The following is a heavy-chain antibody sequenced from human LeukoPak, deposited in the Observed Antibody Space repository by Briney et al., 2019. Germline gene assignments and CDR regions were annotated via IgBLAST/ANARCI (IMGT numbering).Heavy chain of an antibody. V-gene: IGHV3-23*01. J-gene: IGHJ3*02. Sequence: GGSLRLPCAASGFTFSSYAMNWVRQAPGKGLEWVSSITGTADKTYDADSVKGRFTISRDNSKNTLSLQMSSLRVEDTAIYYCARRGGSRGWGAFDIWGQGTIVTVSS. CDR1: GFTFSSYA. D-gene: IGHD6-19*01. CDR2: ITGTADKT. CDR3: ARRGGSRGWGAFDI.